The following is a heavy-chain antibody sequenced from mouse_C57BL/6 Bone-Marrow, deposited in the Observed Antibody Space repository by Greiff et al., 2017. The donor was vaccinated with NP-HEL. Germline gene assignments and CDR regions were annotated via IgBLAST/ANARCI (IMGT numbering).Heavy chain of an antibody. CDR1: GYAFTNYL. J-gene: IGHJ1*03. V-gene: IGHV1-54*01. Sequence: VKLQESGAELVRPGTSVKVSCKASGYAFTNYLIAWVKQRPGQGLAWIGVINPGRGGTNSTAKFTGTATLTADKSSSTAYMQLSSLTSEDSAVYFCARPGDGYYRYFDVWGTGTTVTVSS. CDR3: ARPGDGYYRYFDV. CDR2: INPGRGGT. D-gene: IGHD2-3*01.